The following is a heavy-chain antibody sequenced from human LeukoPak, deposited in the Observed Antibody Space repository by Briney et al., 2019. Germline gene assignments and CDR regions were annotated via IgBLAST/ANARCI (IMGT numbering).Heavy chain of an antibody. CDR3: ARHLIAVAVNHYYYGIDV. J-gene: IGHJ6*02. CDR1: GFTFTSSA. Sequence: ASVKVSCKASGFTFTSSAVQWVRQARGQRLEWIGWLVVGSGNTNYAQKFQERVTITRDMSTSTAYMELSSLRSEDTAVYYCARHLIAVAVNHYYYGIDVWGQGTTVTVSS. CDR2: LVVGSGNT. D-gene: IGHD6-19*01. V-gene: IGHV1-58*01.